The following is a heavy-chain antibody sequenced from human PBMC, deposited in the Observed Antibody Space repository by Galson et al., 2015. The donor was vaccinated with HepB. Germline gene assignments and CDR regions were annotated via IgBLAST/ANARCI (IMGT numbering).Heavy chain of an antibody. D-gene: IGHD3-9*01. CDR3: ARDYGGWGRYFDWSYYYYGMDV. V-gene: IGHV3-48*02. CDR2: ISSSSSTI. CDR1: GFTFSSYS. J-gene: IGHJ6*02. Sequence: SLRLSCAASGFTFSSYSMNWVRQAPGKGLEWVSYISSSSSTIYYADSVKGRFTISRDNAKNSLYLQMNSLRDEDTAVYYCARDYGGWGRYFDWSYYYYGMDVWGQGTTVTVSS.